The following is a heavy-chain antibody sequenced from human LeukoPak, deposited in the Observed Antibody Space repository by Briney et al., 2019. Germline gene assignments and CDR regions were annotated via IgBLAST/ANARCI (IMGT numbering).Heavy chain of an antibody. Sequence: GSLRLSCAASGFTFSSYAMSWVRPAPGKGLEWVSAISGSGGSTYYADSVKGRFTISRDNSKNTLYLQMNSLRAEDTAVYYCAKDITMVRGVISSWGQGTLVTASS. J-gene: IGHJ5*02. V-gene: IGHV3-23*01. D-gene: IGHD3-10*01. CDR2: ISGSGGST. CDR1: GFTFSSYA. CDR3: AKDITMVRGVISS.